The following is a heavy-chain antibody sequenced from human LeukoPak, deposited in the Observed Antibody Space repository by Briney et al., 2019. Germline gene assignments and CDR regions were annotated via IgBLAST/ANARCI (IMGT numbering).Heavy chain of an antibody. Sequence: TGGSLRLSCAASGFTFSSYAMSWVRQAPGKGLEWVSAISGSGGSTYYADSVKGRFTISRDNSKNTLYLQMNSLRAEDTAVYYCAKYRRITMIVVVITLPNFDHWGQGTLVTVSS. J-gene: IGHJ4*02. D-gene: IGHD3-22*01. V-gene: IGHV3-23*01. CDR2: ISGSGGST. CDR3: AKYRRITMIVVVITLPNFDH. CDR1: GFTFSSYA.